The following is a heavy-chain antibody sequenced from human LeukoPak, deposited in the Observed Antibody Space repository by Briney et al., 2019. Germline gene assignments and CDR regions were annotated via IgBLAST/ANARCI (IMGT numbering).Heavy chain of an antibody. J-gene: IGHJ5*02. V-gene: IGHV4-34*01. Sequence: PSETLSLTCAVYGGSFRGYYWSWIRQPPGKGLEWIGEINHSVKANYNPSLKSRVTISVDTSKNQFSLNLTSVTAADTAVYYCARAGGYCSGGGCYYWFDPWGQGTLVTVSS. CDR3: ARAGGYCSGGGCYYWFDP. CDR2: INHSVKA. D-gene: IGHD2-15*01. CDR1: GGSFRGYY.